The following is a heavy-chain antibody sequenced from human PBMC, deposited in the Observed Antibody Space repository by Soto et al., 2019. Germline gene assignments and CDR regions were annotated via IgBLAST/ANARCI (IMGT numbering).Heavy chain of an antibody. CDR1: GGTFSSYS. J-gene: IGHJ2*01. Sequence: ASVKVSCKASGGTFSSYSISWVRQAPGQGREWTGGIIPILGTANYAQKFQGRVTITADESTSTAFMELSSLRSEDPAVYYCASRGGGACYCSGGSCPYGYFDFWGRGTLVTVSS. V-gene: IGHV1-69*13. CDR3: ASRGGGACYCSGGSCPYGYFDF. D-gene: IGHD2-15*01. CDR2: IIPILGTA.